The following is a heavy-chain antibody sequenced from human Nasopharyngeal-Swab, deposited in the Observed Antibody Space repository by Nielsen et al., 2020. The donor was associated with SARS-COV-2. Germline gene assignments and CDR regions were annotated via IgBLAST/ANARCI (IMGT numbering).Heavy chain of an antibody. D-gene: IGHD3-16*02. CDR2: INHSGST. CDR1: GGSFSGYY. Sequence: SETLSLTCAVYGGSFSGYYWSWIRQPPGKGLEWIGEINHSGSTNYNPSLKSRVTISVDTSKNQFSLKLSSVTAADTAVYYCARARTYYDYVWGSYRPYYYYGMDVWGQGTTVTVSS. CDR3: ARARTYYDYVWGSYRPYYYYGMDV. J-gene: IGHJ6*02. V-gene: IGHV4-34*01.